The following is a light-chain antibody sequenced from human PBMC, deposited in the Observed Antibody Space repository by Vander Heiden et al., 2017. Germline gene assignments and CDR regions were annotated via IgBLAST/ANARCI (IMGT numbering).Light chain of an antibody. Sequence: DIVMTQSPDSLAVSLGERATIKCKSSQSVLYRSENKNYLAWYQQKPGQPPKLLISWASTRESGVPDRFSGTESGTDFTLTISSLQAEDVAVYYCQQYYSAPPYTFGQGTKLDIK. V-gene: IGKV4-1*01. CDR2: WAS. CDR3: QQYYSAPPYT. CDR1: QSVLYRSENKNY. J-gene: IGKJ2*01.